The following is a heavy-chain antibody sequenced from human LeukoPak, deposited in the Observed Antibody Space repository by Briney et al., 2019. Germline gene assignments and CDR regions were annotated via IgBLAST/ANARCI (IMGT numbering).Heavy chain of an antibody. D-gene: IGHD2-2*01. CDR2: INPKSGGI. CDR3: ATVERGYCSSINCYGWFDP. Sequence: VASVKVSCKASGDTFSGHYMHWVRQAPGQGLEWMGWINPKSGGINYAQKFQGRVNMTRDTSITTAYMELSSLTSDDTAVYYCATVERGYCSSINCYGWFDPWGQGTLVTVSS. J-gene: IGHJ5*02. V-gene: IGHV1-2*02. CDR1: GDTFSGHY.